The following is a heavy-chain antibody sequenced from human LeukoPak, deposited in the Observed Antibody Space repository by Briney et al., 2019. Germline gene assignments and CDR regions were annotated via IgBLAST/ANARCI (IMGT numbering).Heavy chain of an antibody. CDR2: IKEDGSKK. V-gene: IGHV3-7*05. Sequence: GSLRLSCAASGFNFRSYWMKWVRQAPGKGLEWVANIKEDGSKKYYVDSVRGRFTISRDNAENSLYLQMNSLRVEDTAVYYCARGSAWERGSYDYWGQGTLVTVSS. J-gene: IGHJ4*02. CDR3: ARGSAWERGSYDY. D-gene: IGHD1-26*01. CDR1: GFNFRSYW.